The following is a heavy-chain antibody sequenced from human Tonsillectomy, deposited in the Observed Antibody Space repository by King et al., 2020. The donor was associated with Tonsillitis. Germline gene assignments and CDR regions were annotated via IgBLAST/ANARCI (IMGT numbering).Heavy chain of an antibody. J-gene: IGHJ6*02. CDR2: IYNSGST. CDR1: GGSISSYY. V-gene: IGHV4-59*01. CDR3: ARSGGDLRLHYFYYGMDV. D-gene: IGHD2-21*02. Sequence: QLQESGPGLVKPSETVSLTCTVTGGSISSYYWSWIRQPPGKGLEWIGYIYNSGSTNYNPSLKSRVTISVDTSKNQFSLKLSSVTAADTAVYYCARSGGDLRLHYFYYGMDVWGQGTTVTVSS.